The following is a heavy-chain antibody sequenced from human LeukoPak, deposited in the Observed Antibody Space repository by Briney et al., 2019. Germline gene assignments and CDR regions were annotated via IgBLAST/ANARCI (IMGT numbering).Heavy chain of an antibody. J-gene: IGHJ5*02. CDR2: INPNSGGT. V-gene: IGHV1-2*02. CDR3: ASSYYDIRAPIEHGFDP. CDR1: GHTFTGYY. D-gene: IGHD3-9*01. Sequence: ASVKVSCKASGHTFTGYYMHWVRQAPGQGLEWMGWINPNSGGTNYAQKFQGRVTMTRDTSISTAYMELSRLRSDDTAVYYCASSYYDIRAPIEHGFDPWGQGTLVTVSS.